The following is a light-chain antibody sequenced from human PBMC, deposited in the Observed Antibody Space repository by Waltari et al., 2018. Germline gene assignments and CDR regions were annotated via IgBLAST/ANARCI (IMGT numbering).Light chain of an antibody. V-gene: IGKV1-12*01. CDR2: AAS. J-gene: IGKJ5*01. CDR3: QQFDTFPLT. Sequence: DIQMTQSPSSVSASVGDRVTITRRASQAISSWLAWYQQKPGKAPKLLIYAASSLQSGVPSRFSGSGFGTDFTLTISSLQPEDFATYFCQQFDTFPLTFGQGTRLEIK. CDR1: QAISSW.